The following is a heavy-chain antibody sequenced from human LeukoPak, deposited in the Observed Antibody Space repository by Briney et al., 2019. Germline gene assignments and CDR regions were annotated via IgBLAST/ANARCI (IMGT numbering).Heavy chain of an antibody. V-gene: IGHV4-39*01. J-gene: IGHJ3*02. Sequence: RASETLSLTCTISGDSIISSTYYWGWIRQPPGMGLEWIGSIYYSGGTYYNPSLKSRVTISVDTSKNQFSLKLSSVTAADTAVYYCAKVHEYSSSADDAFDIWGQGTMVTVSS. CDR2: IYYSGGT. D-gene: IGHD6-6*01. CDR1: GDSIISSTYY. CDR3: AKVHEYSSSADDAFDI.